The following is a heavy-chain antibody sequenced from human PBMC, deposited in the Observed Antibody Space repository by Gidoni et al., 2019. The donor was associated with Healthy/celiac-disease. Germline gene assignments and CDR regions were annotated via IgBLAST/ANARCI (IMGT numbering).Heavy chain of an antibody. D-gene: IGHD2-21*02. CDR3: ARGGPKGRYCGGDCYPPAFDY. CDR2: INHSGST. J-gene: IGHJ4*02. Sequence: QVQLQQWGAGLLKPSETLSLTCAVYGGSFSGYYWSWIRQPPGKGLEWIGEINHSGSTNYNPALKSRVTISVDTSKNQFSLKLSSVTAADTAVYYCARGGPKGRYCGGDCYPPAFDYWGQGTLVTVSS. CDR1: GGSFSGYY. V-gene: IGHV4-34*01.